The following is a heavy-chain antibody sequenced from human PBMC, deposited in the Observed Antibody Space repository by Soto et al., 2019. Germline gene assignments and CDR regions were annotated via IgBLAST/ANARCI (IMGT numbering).Heavy chain of an antibody. CDR3: ARALAYCSTPSCYERYGMDV. J-gene: IGHJ6*02. V-gene: IGHV5-10-1*01. D-gene: IGHD2-2*01. Sequence: PGESLKISCQGSRYSFTNYWITWVRQMTGKGLEWMGRIDPSDSYTTYSPSFQGRVTFSADKSISTAYLQWNSLKASDTAMYYCARALAYCSTPSCYERYGMDVWGQGTTVTVSS. CDR1: RYSFTNYW. CDR2: IDPSDSYT.